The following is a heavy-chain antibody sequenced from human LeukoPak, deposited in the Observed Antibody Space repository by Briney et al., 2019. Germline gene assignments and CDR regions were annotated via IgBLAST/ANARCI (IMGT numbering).Heavy chain of an antibody. CDR3: AKDGMRTRVVVVTTFDY. Sequence: GGSLRLSCAASGFTFSSYGMHWVRQAPGKGLEWVAVISYDGSNKYYADSVKGRFTISRDNSKNTQYLQITSLGAEDTAVYSCAKDGMRTRVVVVTTFDYWGQGTLVTVSS. D-gene: IGHD3-22*01. J-gene: IGHJ4*02. CDR2: ISYDGSNK. V-gene: IGHV3-30*18. CDR1: GFTFSSYG.